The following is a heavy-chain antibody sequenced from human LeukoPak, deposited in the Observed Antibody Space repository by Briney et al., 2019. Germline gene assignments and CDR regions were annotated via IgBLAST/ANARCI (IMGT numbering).Heavy chain of an antibody. CDR3: ARGQRVVIDY. D-gene: IGHD3-22*01. J-gene: IGHJ4*02. CDR1: GGSISSGSYY. CDR2: IYTSGST. V-gene: IGHV4-61*02. Sequence: SETLSLTCTVSGGSISSGSYYWSWIRQPAGKGLEWIGRIYTSGSTNYNPSLKSRVTISVDTSKNQFSLKLSSVTAADTAVYYCARGQRVVIDYWGQGTLVTVSS.